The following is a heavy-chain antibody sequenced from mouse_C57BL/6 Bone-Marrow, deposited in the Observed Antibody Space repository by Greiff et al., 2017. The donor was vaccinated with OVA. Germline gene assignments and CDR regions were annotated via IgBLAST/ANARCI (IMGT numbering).Heavy chain of an antibody. Sequence: QVQLQQPGTELVKPGASVKLSCKASGYTFTSYWMHWVKQRPGQGLEWIGNINPSNGGTNYNEKFKSKATLTVDKSSSTAYMQLSSLTSEDSAVYCCARSGLYGSPWFAYWGQGTLVTVSA. CDR3: ARSGLYGSPWFAY. CDR1: GYTFTSYW. V-gene: IGHV1-53*01. D-gene: IGHD2-2*01. CDR2: INPSNGGT. J-gene: IGHJ3*01.